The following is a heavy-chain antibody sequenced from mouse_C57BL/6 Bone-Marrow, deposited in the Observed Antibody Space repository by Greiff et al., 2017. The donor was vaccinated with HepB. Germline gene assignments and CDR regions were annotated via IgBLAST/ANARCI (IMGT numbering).Heavy chain of an antibody. CDR2: IHPNSGST. Sequence: QVQLKQPGAELVKPGASVKLSCKASGYTFTSYWMHWVKQRPGQGLEWIGMIHPNSGSTNYNEKFKSKATLTVDKSSSTAYMQLSSLTSEDSAVYYCASPGGVWDYWGQGTTLTVSS. V-gene: IGHV1-64*01. J-gene: IGHJ2*01. CDR1: GYTFTSYW. CDR3: ASPGGVWDY.